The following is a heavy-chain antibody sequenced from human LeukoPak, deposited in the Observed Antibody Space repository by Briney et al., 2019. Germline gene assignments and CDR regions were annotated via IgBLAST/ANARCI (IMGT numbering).Heavy chain of an antibody. CDR2: IKQDGSEK. J-gene: IGHJ4*02. Sequence: GGSLRLSCAASGYTVRSNHMNWVRQAPGKGLEWVANIKQDGSEKYYVDSVKGRFTVSRDNAKNSLYLQMNSLRAEDTAVYYCARVGFGFWSGYYSPLGYWGQGTLVTVSS. V-gene: IGHV3-7*03. CDR3: ARVGFGFWSGYYSPLGY. CDR1: GYTVRSNH. D-gene: IGHD3-3*01.